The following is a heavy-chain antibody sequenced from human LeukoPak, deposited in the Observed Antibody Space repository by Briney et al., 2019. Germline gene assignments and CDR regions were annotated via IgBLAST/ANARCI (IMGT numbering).Heavy chain of an antibody. V-gene: IGHV3-23*01. CDR3: AKVQQLATIYYFDY. CDR1: GFTFSSYA. D-gene: IGHD6-13*01. J-gene: IGHJ4*02. CDR2: MSGSGGTT. Sequence: GGSLILSCAASGFTFSSYAMSWVRQAPGKGLEWVSAMSGSGGTTYYADSVKGRFGISRDNSKNTLYLQMSSLRIEDTALYYCAKVQQLATIYYFDYWGQGSLVTVSS.